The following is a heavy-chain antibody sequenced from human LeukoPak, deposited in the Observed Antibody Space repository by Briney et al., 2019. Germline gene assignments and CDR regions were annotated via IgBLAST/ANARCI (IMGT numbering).Heavy chain of an antibody. CDR2: INHSGST. Sequence: SETLSLTCAVYGGSFSGYYWSWIRQPPGKGLEWIGEINHSGSTNYNPSLKSRVTISVDTSKNQFSLKLSSVTAADTAVYYCARQGQQLVGGNWFDPWGQGTLVTVSS. CDR3: ARQGQQLVGGNWFDP. CDR1: GGSFSGYY. V-gene: IGHV4-34*01. J-gene: IGHJ5*02. D-gene: IGHD6-13*01.